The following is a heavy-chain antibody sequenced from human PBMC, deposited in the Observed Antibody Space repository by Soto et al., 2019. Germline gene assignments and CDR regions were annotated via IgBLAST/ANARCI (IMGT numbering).Heavy chain of an antibody. V-gene: IGHV3-30*02. CDR1: GFTFSAYG. J-gene: IGHJ6*02. CDR2: IQYDGSKT. Sequence: GGSLRLSCAASGFTFSAYGMHWVRQAPGKGLEWVAGIQYDGSKTYYADSVKGRFTISRDNSKNTLYLQMNSLRAEDTAVYYCAKDADSSGWSASFGKYYYYGMDVWGQGTTVTVSS. CDR3: AKDADSSGWSASFGKYYYYGMDV. D-gene: IGHD6-19*01.